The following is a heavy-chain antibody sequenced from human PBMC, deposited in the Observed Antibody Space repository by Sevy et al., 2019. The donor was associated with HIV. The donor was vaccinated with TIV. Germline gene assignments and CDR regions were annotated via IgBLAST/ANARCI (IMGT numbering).Heavy chain of an antibody. CDR1: GFTFSSYA. J-gene: IGHJ3*02. CDR3: ARDGNVVVPAARRAAAASQAFDI. D-gene: IGHD2-2*01. CDR2: ISYDGSNK. V-gene: IGHV3-30-3*01. Sequence: GGSLRLSCAASGFTFSSYAMHWVRQAPGKGLEWVAVISYDGSNKYYADSVKGRFTISRDNSKNTLILQMNSLRAEDTAVYYCARDGNVVVPAARRAAAASQAFDIWGQGTMVTVSS.